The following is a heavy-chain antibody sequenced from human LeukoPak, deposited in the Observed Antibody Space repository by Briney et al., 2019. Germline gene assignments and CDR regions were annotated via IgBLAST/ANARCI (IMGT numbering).Heavy chain of an antibody. D-gene: IGHD3-16*02. CDR2: IYYSGST. CDR1: GGSISSYY. V-gene: IGHV4-59*01. J-gene: IGHJ4*02. Sequence: SETLSLTCTVSGGSISSYYWSWIRQPPGKGLEWIGYIYYSGSTNYNPSLKSRVTISVDTSKNQFSLKLSSVTAADTAEYYCARAMITFGGVIALDYWGQGTLVTVSS. CDR3: ARAMITFGGVIALDY.